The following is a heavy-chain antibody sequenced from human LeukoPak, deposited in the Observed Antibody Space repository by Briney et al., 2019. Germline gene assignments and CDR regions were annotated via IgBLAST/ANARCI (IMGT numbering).Heavy chain of an antibody. CDR3: ARGRGQGNFDY. V-gene: IGHV3-48*01. CDR1: GFTFGSYS. J-gene: IGHJ4*02. CDR2: ISSSSSTI. Sequence: GGFLRLSCAASGFTFGSYSMNWVRQAPGKGLEWVSYISSSSSTIYYADSVKGRFTISRDNAKNSLYLQMNSLRAEDTAVYYCARGRGQGNFDYWGQGTLVTVSS.